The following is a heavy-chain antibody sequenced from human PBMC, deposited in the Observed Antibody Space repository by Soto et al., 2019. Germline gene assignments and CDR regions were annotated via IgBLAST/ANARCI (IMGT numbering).Heavy chain of an antibody. V-gene: IGHV1-69*17. CDR2: IIPIIGVT. CDR1: GDTFTSYV. D-gene: IGHD3-16*01. J-gene: IGHJ4*02. CDR3: ARESLGAKGADH. Sequence: QVQLVQSGAEVKRPGSSVKVSCESSGDTFTSYVISWVRQAPGQGLEWLGGIIPIIGVTHYAQKFQGRVTISALSSTGTAYMELTTLGFETTALYYCARESLGAKGADHWGQGTLVTVSS.